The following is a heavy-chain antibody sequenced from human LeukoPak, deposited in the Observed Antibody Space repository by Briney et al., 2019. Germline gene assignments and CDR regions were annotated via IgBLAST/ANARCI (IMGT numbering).Heavy chain of an antibody. D-gene: IGHD3-22*01. Sequence: SETLSLTCAVYGASFSGYYWSWIRQPPGKGLEWIGEINHSGSTNYNPSLKSRVTISVDTSKNQFSLKLSSVTAADTAVYYCARGRNYYDSSGYYRSRIMDYWGQGTLVTVSS. J-gene: IGHJ4*02. CDR3: ARGRNYYDSSGYYRSRIMDY. V-gene: IGHV4-34*01. CDR2: INHSGST. CDR1: GASFSGYY.